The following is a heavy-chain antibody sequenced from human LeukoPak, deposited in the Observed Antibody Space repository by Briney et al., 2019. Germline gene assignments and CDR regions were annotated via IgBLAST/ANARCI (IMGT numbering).Heavy chain of an antibody. D-gene: IGHD6-13*01. CDR2: IYYSGST. Sequence: SETLSLTCTVSGGSISSYYWIWIRQPPGKGLEWVGYIYYSGSTNYNTSLKSRVTISVDTSKNQFSLKLSSVTAADTAVYYCARDFPEGSWYGRWFGPWGQGTLVTVSS. J-gene: IGHJ5*02. CDR1: GGSISSYY. CDR3: ARDFPEGSWYGRWFGP. V-gene: IGHV4-59*01.